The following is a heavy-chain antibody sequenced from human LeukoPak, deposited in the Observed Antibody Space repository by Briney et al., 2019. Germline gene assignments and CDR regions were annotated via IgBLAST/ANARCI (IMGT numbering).Heavy chain of an antibody. CDR1: GGSIGDYY. CDR2: IYHSGST. CDR3: ARVDQRDFDY. J-gene: IGHJ4*02. Sequence: PSETLSLTCTVSGGSIGDYYWSWIRQPPGKGLERIGYIYHSGSTNYNPSLQSRVTISVDTSKNQFSLKLTSVTAADTAVYYCARVDQRDFDYWGQGTLVTVSS. V-gene: IGHV4-59*08.